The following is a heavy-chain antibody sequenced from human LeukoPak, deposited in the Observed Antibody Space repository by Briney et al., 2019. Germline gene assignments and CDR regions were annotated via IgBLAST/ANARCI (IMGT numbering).Heavy chain of an antibody. CDR2: IGGSNGIT. V-gene: IGHV3-23*01. D-gene: IGHD5-12*01. Sequence: PGGSLRLSCAASGFTFKSYAMSWVRQAPGKGLEWASVIGGSNGITFYVGSVKGRFTISRDNSKDTLYLQMNSLRAEDTAVYYCARNENSGWGYFDYWGQGTLVTVSS. CDR3: ARNENSGWGYFDY. CDR1: GFTFKSYA. J-gene: IGHJ4*02.